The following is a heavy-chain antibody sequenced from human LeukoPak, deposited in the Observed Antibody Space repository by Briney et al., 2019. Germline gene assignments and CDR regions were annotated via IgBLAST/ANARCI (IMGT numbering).Heavy chain of an antibody. Sequence: GGSLRLSCAASGYTFTAYNINWVRQAPGKGLEWVSYISSSGSTKYYADSVKGRFTISRDNVKNSLFLQMNSLSEEDTAVYYCARYFLSGYFYYWGQGSLLGVCS. J-gene: IGHJ4*02. D-gene: IGHD3-3*01. CDR3: ARYFLSGYFYY. CDR1: GYTFTAYN. V-gene: IGHV3-48*02. CDR2: ISSSGSTK.